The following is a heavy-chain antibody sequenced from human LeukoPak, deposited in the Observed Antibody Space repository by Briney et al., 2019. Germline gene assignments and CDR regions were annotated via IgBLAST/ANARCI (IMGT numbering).Heavy chain of an antibody. V-gene: IGHV4-38-2*01. J-gene: IGHJ5*02. CDR2: IYHSGST. D-gene: IGHD6-13*01. CDR1: GYSISSGYY. Sequence: SETLSLTCAVSGYSISSGYYWGWIRQPPGKGLEWIGSIYHSGSTYYNPSLKSRVTISVDTSKNQFSLKLSSVTAADTAVYYRARNSAAAANNWFDPWGQGTLVTVSS. CDR3: ARNSAAAANNWFDP.